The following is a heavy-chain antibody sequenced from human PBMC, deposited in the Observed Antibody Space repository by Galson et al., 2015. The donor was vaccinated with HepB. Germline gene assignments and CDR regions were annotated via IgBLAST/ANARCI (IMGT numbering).Heavy chain of an antibody. Sequence: LSLTCTVSGGSISSYYWSWIRQPAGKGLEWIGRIYTSGSTNYNPSLRSRVTMSVDTSKNQFSLKLSSVTAADTAVYYCARDGDEGYYYYGMDVWGQGTTVTVSS. CDR1: GGSISSYY. J-gene: IGHJ6*02. CDR3: ARDGDEGYYYYGMDV. CDR2: IYTSGST. V-gene: IGHV4-4*07. D-gene: IGHD7-27*01.